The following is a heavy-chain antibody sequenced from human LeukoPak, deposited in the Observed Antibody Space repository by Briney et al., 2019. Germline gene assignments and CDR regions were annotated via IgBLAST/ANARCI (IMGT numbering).Heavy chain of an antibody. CDR1: GFTFSSYE. CDR2: ISSSGSTI. CDR3: AKDPTDFDSSGQTYFDY. V-gene: IGHV3-48*03. Sequence: GGSLRLSCAASGFTFSSYEMNWVRQAPGKGLEWVSYISSSGSTIYYADSVKGRFTISRDNSKNTLVLQLNSLRAEDTAVYYCAKDPTDFDSSGQTYFDYWGQGTLVTVSS. J-gene: IGHJ4*02. D-gene: IGHD3-22*01.